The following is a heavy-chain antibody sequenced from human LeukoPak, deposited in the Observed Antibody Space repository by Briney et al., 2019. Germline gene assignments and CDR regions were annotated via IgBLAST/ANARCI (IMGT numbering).Heavy chain of an antibody. V-gene: IGHV3-23*01. Sequence: GGSLRLSCAVSGVTFSTYAMTWVRQAPGKGLEWVSTISGSGTNTYFADSVKGRFTISRDNSNNTLFLQMNSLRAEDTAVYYCARDRYYYDSSGYYMPMDWGQGTLVTVSS. CDR3: ARDRYYYDSSGYYMPMD. J-gene: IGHJ4*02. D-gene: IGHD3-22*01. CDR2: ISGSGTNT. CDR1: GVTFSTYA.